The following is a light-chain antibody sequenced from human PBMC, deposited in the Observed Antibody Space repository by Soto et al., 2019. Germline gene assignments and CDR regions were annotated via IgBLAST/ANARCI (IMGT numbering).Light chain of an antibody. CDR3: SSYTSSSTWV. V-gene: IGLV2-14*01. CDR2: EVS. CDR1: SSDVGGYNY. J-gene: IGLJ3*02. Sequence: VLTQPASVSGSPGQSITISCTGTSSDVGGYNYVSWYQQHPGKAPKLMIYEVSNRPSGVSNRFSGSKSGNTASLTISGLQAEDEADYYCSSYTSSSTWVFGGGTKLTVL.